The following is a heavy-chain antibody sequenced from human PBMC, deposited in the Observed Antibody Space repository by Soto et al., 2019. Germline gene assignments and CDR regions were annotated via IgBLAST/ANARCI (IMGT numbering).Heavy chain of an antibody. J-gene: IGHJ6*02. CDR2: IIPIFGTA. D-gene: IGHD4-17*01. V-gene: IGHV1-69*13. CDR3: ARAPRVTTPDETLPDYYNGMDV. Sequence: SVKVSCKASGGTFSSYAISWVRQAPGQGLEWMGGIIPIFGTANYAQKFQGRVTITADESTSTAYMELSSLRSEDTAVYYCARAPRVTTPDETLPDYYNGMDVWGQGTTVTVSS. CDR1: GGTFSSYA.